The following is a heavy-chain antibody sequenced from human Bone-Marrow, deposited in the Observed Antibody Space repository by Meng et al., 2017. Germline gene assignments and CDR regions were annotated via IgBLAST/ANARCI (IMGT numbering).Heavy chain of an antibody. Sequence: QVQLQESGPGVVKHSQTLSLTCTFSCGPISSGGYYWSWIRQHPGKGLEWIGYIYYTGSTFYNPSLKSRLTISVDTSKNQFSLKLISATAADTAVYYCAREAGRDGYATPNFDHWGQGTLVTVSS. J-gene: IGHJ4*02. CDR3: AREAGRDGYATPNFDH. D-gene: IGHD5-24*01. CDR2: IYYTGST. V-gene: IGHV4-31*03. CDR1: CGPISSGGYY.